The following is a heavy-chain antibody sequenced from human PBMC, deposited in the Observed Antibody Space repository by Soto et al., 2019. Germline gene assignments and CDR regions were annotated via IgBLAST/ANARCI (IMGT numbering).Heavy chain of an antibody. CDR1: GFTFSSYA. CDR2: ISSNGRST. CDR3: VKDPSYY. Sequence: GGSLRLSCSASGFTFSSYAMYWVRQAPGKGLEHVSTISSNGRSTYYADSVKGRFTISRDNSKNTLYLQMSSLRAEDTAVYYCVKDPSYYWGQGIVVTVSS. D-gene: IGHD6-6*01. J-gene: IGHJ4*02. V-gene: IGHV3-64D*08.